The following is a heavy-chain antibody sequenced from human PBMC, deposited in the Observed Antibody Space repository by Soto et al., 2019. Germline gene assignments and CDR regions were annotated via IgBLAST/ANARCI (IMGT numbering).Heavy chain of an antibody. CDR2: ISGSGGAV. J-gene: IGHJ3*01. V-gene: IGHV3-23*01. CDR3: TKDHSGIYIPDAFDV. CDR1: GFTFRTYA. Sequence: EVQLLESGGGLVQPGGSLRLSCAASGFTFRTYAMSWVRQVPGKGLEWVSTISGSGGAVYQSDSVKGRFTISRDNSDNMLYLQMNSLRADDTAIYYCTKDHSGIYIPDAFDVWGQGTLVTVSS. D-gene: IGHD1-26*01.